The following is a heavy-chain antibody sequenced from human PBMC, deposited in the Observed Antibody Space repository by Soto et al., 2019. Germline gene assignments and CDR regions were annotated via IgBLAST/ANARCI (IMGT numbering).Heavy chain of an antibody. V-gene: IGHV4-34*01. CDR3: ARVPRYDSSGYNHNNGMDV. D-gene: IGHD3-22*01. J-gene: IGHJ6*02. CDR1: GGSFSGYY. Sequence: SETLSLTCAVYGGSFSGYYWSWIRQPPGKGLEWIGEINHSGSANYNPSLKSRVTISVDTSKNQFSLKLSSVTAADTAVYYCARVPRYDSSGYNHNNGMDVWGQGTTVTVSS. CDR2: INHSGSA.